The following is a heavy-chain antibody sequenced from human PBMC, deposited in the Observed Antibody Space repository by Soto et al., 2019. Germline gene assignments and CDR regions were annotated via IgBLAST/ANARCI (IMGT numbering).Heavy chain of an antibody. V-gene: IGHV1-3*01. D-gene: IGHD7-27*01. CDR3: ARDTGDGTFDF. CDR1: GYTFSSYA. CDR2: INAGYGNT. Sequence: ASVKVSCKDSGYTFSSYAMHWVRQGPGQRLEWMGWINAGYGNTKSSQKFQDRVTISRDTSASTAYMELTSLRSEDTAVYYCARDTGDGTFDFWGQGTLVTVSS. J-gene: IGHJ4*02.